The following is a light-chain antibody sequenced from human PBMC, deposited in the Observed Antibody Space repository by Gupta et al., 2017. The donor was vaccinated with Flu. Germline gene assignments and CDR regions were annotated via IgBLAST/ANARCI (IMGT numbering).Light chain of an antibody. CDR2: SAS. CDR3: QQYGSSPPYS. CDR1: QSVSSIY. J-gene: IGKJ2*03. V-gene: IGKV3-20*01. Sequence: EIVLTQSPGTLSLSLGERATLSCRASQSVSSIYLAWYQQKPGQAPRLLIYSASSRATGIPDRFSGSGYGTDFTLTISRLEPEDCAVYYCQQYGSSPPYSFGQGTKLEI.